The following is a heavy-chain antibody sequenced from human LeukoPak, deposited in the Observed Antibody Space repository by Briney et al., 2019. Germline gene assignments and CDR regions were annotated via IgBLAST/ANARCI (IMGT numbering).Heavy chain of an antibody. V-gene: IGHV3-30*04. CDR3: ARTLSGSSAPDY. D-gene: IGHD1-26*01. Sequence: GGSLRLSCATSGFIFSNYAVHWVRQAPGKGLEWVAVISYDGSNKFYADSVKGRFTISRDNSQNTLYLQMNSLRAEDTAIYYCARTLSGSSAPDYWGQGTLVTVSS. CDR1: GFIFSNYA. CDR2: ISYDGSNK. J-gene: IGHJ4*02.